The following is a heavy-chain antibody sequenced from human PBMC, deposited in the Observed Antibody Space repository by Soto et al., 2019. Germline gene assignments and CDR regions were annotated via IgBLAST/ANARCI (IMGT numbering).Heavy chain of an antibody. D-gene: IGHD3-22*01. V-gene: IGHV4-31*03. J-gene: IGHJ4*02. CDR1: GGSISSGGYY. Sequence: LSLTCTVSGGSISSGGYYWSWIRQYPGKGLEWIAYIYESGSTYYNPSLKSRVTISVDTSKNQFSLKLSSVTAADTAVYYCARSGEDYYDSSGFSFDYLCQGTLVTVFS. CDR2: IYESGST. CDR3: ARSGEDYYDSSGFSFDY.